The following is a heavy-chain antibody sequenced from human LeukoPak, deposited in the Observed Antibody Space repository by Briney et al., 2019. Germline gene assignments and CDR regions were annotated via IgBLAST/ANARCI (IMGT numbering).Heavy chain of an antibody. CDR2: ISSGGSTI. Sequence: PGGSLRLSCAVSGFTFSDYYMSWIRRAPGKGLEWVSYISSGGSTIPHADSVKGRFTISRDNAENSLYLQMNSLRAEDTAVYYCARSAAAGRCFDYWGQGPLVTVSS. CDR1: GFTFSDYY. CDR3: ARSAAAGRCFDY. V-gene: IGHV3-11*01. J-gene: IGHJ4*02. D-gene: IGHD6-13*01.